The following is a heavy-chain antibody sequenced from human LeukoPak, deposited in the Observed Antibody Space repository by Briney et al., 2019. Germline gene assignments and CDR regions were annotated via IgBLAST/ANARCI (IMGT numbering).Heavy chain of an antibody. D-gene: IGHD3-9*01. CDR3: AHSRELRYFDWLLVRYNWFYP. V-gene: IGHV2-5*02. J-gene: IGHJ5*02. CDR1: GLSLSTTGVG. CDR2: IYWDDDK. Sequence: SGPTLVKPTQTLTLTCTFSGLSLSTTGVGVGWIRQPPGEALEWLAPIYWDDDKRYSPSLKSRLTITKDTSKNQVVLTMTNMDPVDTATYYCAHSRELRYFDWLLVRYNWFYPWGQGTLVTVSS.